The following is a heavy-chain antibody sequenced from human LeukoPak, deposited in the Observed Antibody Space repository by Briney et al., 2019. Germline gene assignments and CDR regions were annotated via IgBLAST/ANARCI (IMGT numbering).Heavy chain of an antibody. V-gene: IGHV1-2*02. D-gene: IGHD1-26*01. CDR1: GYTFTGYY. Sequence: ASVKVSRKASGYTFTGYYMHWVRQAPGQGLEWMGWINPNSGGTNYAQKFQGRVTMTRDTSISTAYMELSRLRSDDTAVYCCARDGSYYHPFDYWGQGTLVTVS. CDR3: ARDGSYYHPFDY. CDR2: INPNSGGT. J-gene: IGHJ4*02.